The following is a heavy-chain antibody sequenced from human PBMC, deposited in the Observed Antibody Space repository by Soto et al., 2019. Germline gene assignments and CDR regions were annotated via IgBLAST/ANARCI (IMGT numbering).Heavy chain of an antibody. CDR2: IYYSGST. CDR3: PRSHYTNRFLIAN. Sequence: SAGSLSTCSYYGCWILQPPKKGLEWIGSIYYSGSTHYNPSLKSRVTISVDTSQNQFSLKLSSVTAADTAVYYFPRSHYTNRFLIANWGQG. V-gene: IGHV4-39*01. J-gene: IGHJ4*02. D-gene: IGHD2-8*01. CDR1: AGSLSTCSYY.